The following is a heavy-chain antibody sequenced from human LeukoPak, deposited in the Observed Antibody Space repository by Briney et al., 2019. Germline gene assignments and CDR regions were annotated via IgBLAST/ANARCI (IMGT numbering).Heavy chain of an antibody. CDR1: GFTVNSNY. V-gene: IGHV3-53*01. CDR2: IYSGVGT. Sequence: GGSLRLSCAASGFTVNSNYMSWVRQAPGKGLEWVSVIYSGVGTFYAGSVKGRFTISRDNSKNTLYLQMNSLRAEDTAVYYCARERAGYSSTSCRAFDPWGQGTLVTVSS. D-gene: IGHD2-2*01. CDR3: ARERAGYSSTSCRAFDP. J-gene: IGHJ5*02.